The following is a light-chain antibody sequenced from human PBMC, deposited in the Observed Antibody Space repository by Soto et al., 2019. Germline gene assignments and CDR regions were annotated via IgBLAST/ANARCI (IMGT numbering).Light chain of an antibody. CDR2: DVS. J-gene: IGLJ1*01. CDR1: SSDVGGYNY. V-gene: IGLV2-14*01. CDR3: SSYTSSSTNV. Sequence: QSVLTQPASVSGSPVHSITIICTGTSSDVGGYNYVSWYQQHPGKAPKLMIYDVSNRPSGVSNRFSGSKSGNTASLTISGLQAEDEADYYCSSYTSSSTNVFGTGTKSPS.